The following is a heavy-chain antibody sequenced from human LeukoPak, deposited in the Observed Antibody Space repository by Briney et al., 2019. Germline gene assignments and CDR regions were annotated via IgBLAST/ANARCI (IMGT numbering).Heavy chain of an antibody. Sequence: GGSLRLSCATSGFTFDDFTMHWVRQPPGKGLEWVSLIGRRGDPKYYANSLEGRFTKSRDNRRRYVFLQMNSLRPDDTAFYYCIKEGRGYKYGLRDWGQGTLVTVSS. CDR1: GFTFDDFT. CDR2: IGRRGDPK. J-gene: IGHJ4*02. CDR3: IKEGRGYKYGLRD. V-gene: IGHV3-43*01. D-gene: IGHD5-18*01.